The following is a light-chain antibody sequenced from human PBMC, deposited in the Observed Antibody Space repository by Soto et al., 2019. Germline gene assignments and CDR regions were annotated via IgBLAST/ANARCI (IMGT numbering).Light chain of an antibody. V-gene: IGLV2-14*01. Sequence: QSALTQPASVSGSPGQSITISCTGTSSDVGSYNYVSWYQQHPGKAPKFMIFDVNNRPSGVSNRFSGSKSGNTASLTISXXXXXXXADYYCSSYTSSSTLVFGGGTKLTVL. CDR3: SSYTSSSTLV. J-gene: IGLJ2*01. CDR1: SSDVGSYNY. CDR2: DVN.